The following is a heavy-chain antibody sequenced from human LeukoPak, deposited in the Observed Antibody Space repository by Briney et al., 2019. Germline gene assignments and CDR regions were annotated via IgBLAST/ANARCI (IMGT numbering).Heavy chain of an antibody. Sequence: GGSLRLSCAASGFTFSSHAMSWVRQAPGKGLEWVSAISGSGGSTYYADSVKGRFTISRDNSKNTLYLQMNSLRAEDTAVYYCAKSITMIVVAPEDAFDIWGQGTMVTVSS. D-gene: IGHD3-22*01. V-gene: IGHV3-23*01. CDR2: ISGSGGST. CDR3: AKSITMIVVAPEDAFDI. J-gene: IGHJ3*02. CDR1: GFTFSSHA.